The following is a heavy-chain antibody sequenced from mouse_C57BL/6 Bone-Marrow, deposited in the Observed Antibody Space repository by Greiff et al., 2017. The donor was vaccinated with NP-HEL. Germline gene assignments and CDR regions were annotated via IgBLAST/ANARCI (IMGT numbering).Heavy chain of an antibody. J-gene: IGHJ2*01. CDR1: GFTFSSYA. CDR3: ARGGDEGYYFDY. Sequence: EVHLVESGGGLVKPGGSLKLSCAASGFTFSSYAMSWVRQTPEKRLEWVATISDGGSYTYYPDNVKGRFTISRDNAKNNLYLQMSHLKSEDTAMYYCARGGDEGYYFDYWGQGTTLTVSS. CDR2: ISDGGSYT. D-gene: IGHD3-3*01. V-gene: IGHV5-4*01.